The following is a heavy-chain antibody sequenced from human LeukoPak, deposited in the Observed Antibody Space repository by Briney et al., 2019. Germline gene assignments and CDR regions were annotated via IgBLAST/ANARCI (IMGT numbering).Heavy chain of an antibody. D-gene: IGHD1-26*01. Sequence: SETLSLTCTVSGGSISSSSYYWGWIRQPPGKCLEWIGSIYYSGSTYYNPSLKSRVTTSVDTFKNQFSLKLSSVTAADTAVYYCARQSPKGGGSFYRWFDPWGQGTLVTVSS. CDR3: ARQSPKGGGSFYRWFDP. CDR2: IYYSGST. V-gene: IGHV4-39*01. J-gene: IGHJ5*02. CDR1: GGSISSSSYY.